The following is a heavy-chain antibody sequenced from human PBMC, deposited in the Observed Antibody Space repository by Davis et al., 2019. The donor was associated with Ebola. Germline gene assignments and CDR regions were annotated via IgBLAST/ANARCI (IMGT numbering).Heavy chain of an antibody. Sequence: AASVKVSCKASGYTFTSYAMHWVRQAPGQRLEWMGWINAGSGNTNYAQKFQERVTITRDMSTSTAYMELSSLRSEDTAVYYCAADRVVRGPMELWGQGTLVTVSS. CDR2: INAGSGNT. J-gene: IGHJ4*02. V-gene: IGHV1-58*02. CDR1: GYTFTSYA. CDR3: AADRVVRGPMEL. D-gene: IGHD3-10*01.